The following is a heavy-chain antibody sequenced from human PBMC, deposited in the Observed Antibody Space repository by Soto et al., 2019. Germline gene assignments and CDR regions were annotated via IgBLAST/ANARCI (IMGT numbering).Heavy chain of an antibody. J-gene: IGHJ5*02. CDR3: AMKYCSSTSCVGPLWFDP. Sequence: SVKVSCKASGGTFSSYAISWVRQAPGQGLEWVGGIISIFGTANYAQKFQGRVTITADESTSTAYMELSSLRSEDTAVYYCAMKYCSSTSCVGPLWFDPWGQGTLVTVSS. V-gene: IGHV1-69*13. D-gene: IGHD2-2*01. CDR1: GGTFSSYA. CDR2: IISIFGTA.